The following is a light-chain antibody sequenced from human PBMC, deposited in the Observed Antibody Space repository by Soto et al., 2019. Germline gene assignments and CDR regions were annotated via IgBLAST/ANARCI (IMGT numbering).Light chain of an antibody. Sequence: QSVLTQPASVSGSPGQSITISCTGTSSDVGGYNYVSWYQQHPGRAPKLMIYEVNNRPSGVSNRFFGSKSGNTASLTISGLQAEDEADYYCSSYTSSSTQVLGGGTKLTVL. CDR2: EVN. V-gene: IGLV2-14*01. CDR3: SSYTSSSTQV. CDR1: SSDVGGYNY. J-gene: IGLJ3*02.